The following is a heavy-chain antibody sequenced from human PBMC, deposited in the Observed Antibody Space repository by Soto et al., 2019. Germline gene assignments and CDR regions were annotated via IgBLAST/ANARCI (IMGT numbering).Heavy chain of an antibody. J-gene: IGHJ4*02. V-gene: IGHV1-2*02. D-gene: IGHD5-18*01. Sequence: ASVKVSCKASGYTFTGYYMHWVRQAPGQGLEWMGWINPNSGGTNYAQKFQGRVTMTRDTSISTAYMELSRLRSDDTAVYYWARDQDSYGQYYFDYWGQGTLVTVSS. CDR2: INPNSGGT. CDR1: GYTFTGYY. CDR3: ARDQDSYGQYYFDY.